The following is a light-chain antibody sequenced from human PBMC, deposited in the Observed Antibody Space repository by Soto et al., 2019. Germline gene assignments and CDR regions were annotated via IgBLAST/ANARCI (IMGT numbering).Light chain of an antibody. CDR1: QSVSSN. J-gene: IGKJ1*01. Sequence: EIVMTQSPATLSVSPGERATLCCRASQSVSSNLAWYQQKPGQAPRLLISGASTRATGIPARFSGSGSGTEFTLTITSLQSEDFAVYYCQQYNKWPRTFGQGTKVDI. CDR2: GAS. V-gene: IGKV3-15*01. CDR3: QQYNKWPRT.